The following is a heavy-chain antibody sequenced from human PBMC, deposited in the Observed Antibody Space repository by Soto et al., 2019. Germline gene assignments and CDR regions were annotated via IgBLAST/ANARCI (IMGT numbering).Heavy chain of an antibody. CDR1: GITFDDYG. CDR3: AKVSPTHTFGPLDP. J-gene: IGHJ5*02. V-gene: IGHV3-9*01. Sequence: PGVTLRLSCAASGITFDDYGIQWVREAPGKGLAWVSGISCNIGSIGYADSVKGRFIISSDNAKNSVYLQMNNLRPEDTAFYFCAKVSPTHTFGPLDPWGQGTLVTVCS. D-gene: IGHD3-16*01. CDR2: ISCNIGSI.